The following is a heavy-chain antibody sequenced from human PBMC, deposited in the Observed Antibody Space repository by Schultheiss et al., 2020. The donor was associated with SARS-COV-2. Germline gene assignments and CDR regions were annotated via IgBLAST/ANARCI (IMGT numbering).Heavy chain of an antibody. CDR1: GYSISSGYY. J-gene: IGHJ1*01. CDR3: ARGSRSYGGNTYFQH. CDR2: INHSGST. D-gene: IGHD4-23*01. Sequence: SETLSLTCAVSGYSISSGYYWGWIRQPPGKGLEWIGSINHSGSTYYNPSLKSRVTISVDTSKNQFSLKLSSVTAADTAVYYCARGSRSYGGNTYFQHWGQGTLVTVSS. V-gene: IGHV4-38-2*01.